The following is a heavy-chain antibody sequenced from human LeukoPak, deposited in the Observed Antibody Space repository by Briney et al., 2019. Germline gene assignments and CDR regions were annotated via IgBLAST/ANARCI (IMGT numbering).Heavy chain of an antibody. V-gene: IGHV3-11*04. CDR2: ISSSGSTI. CDR3: ARDKIEGPTLFDY. J-gene: IGHJ4*02. Sequence: GGSLRLSCAASGFTFSDYYMSWIRQAPGKGLEWVSYISSSGSTIYYADSVKGRFTISRDNAKNSLYLQMNSLRAEDTAVYYCARDKIEGPTLFDYWGQGTLVTVSS. CDR1: GFTFSDYY.